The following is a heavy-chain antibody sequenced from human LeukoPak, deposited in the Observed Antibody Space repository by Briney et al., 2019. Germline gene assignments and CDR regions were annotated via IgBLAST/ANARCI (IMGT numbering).Heavy chain of an antibody. Sequence: ASVKVSCKTSGYTFTDYYMQWMRQAPGQGLEWMGWINHSDGDTTSARKFQGRDTMTRDTSISTAYLELSRLTSDDTAIYYCARDCSGADCYSGNAFDIWSQGTMVTVSS. CDR1: GYTFTDYY. V-gene: IGHV1-2*02. J-gene: IGHJ3*02. CDR2: INHSDGDT. D-gene: IGHD2-15*01. CDR3: ARDCSGADCYSGNAFDI.